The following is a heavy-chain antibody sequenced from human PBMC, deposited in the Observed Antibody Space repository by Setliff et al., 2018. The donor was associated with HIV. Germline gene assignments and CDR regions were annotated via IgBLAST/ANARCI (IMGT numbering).Heavy chain of an antibody. J-gene: IGHJ3*01. D-gene: IGHD6-19*01. CDR2: IDHSGST. CDR3: ARFSSTGWRRAFDV. CDR1: GGAFNDFY. V-gene: IGHV4-34*01. Sequence: KASETLSLTCAVYGGAFNDFYWGWIRQPPGKGLEWIGEIDHSGSTNNNPSLKSRLTISVDTSKKQFSLRLTSLTAADTAVYFCARFSSTGWRRAFDVWGQGTKVTVSS.